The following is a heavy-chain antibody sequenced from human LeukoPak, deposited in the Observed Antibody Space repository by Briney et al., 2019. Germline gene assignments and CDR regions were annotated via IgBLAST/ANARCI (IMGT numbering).Heavy chain of an antibody. CDR3: ARGGSVGVTLYGMDV. J-gene: IGHJ6*02. CDR1: GFTFSSYS. D-gene: IGHD1-26*01. Sequence: GGSLSLSCAASGFTFSSYSMNWVRQAPGKGLEWVSFISSSSSYIYYADSVKGRFTISRDNAKNSLYLQMNSLRAEDTAVFYCARGGSVGVTLYGMDVWGQGTTVTVSS. CDR2: ISSSSSYI. V-gene: IGHV3-21*01.